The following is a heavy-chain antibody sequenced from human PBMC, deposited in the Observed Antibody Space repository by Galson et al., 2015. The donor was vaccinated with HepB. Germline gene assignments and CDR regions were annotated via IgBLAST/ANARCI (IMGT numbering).Heavy chain of an antibody. CDR1: GFTFSNYW. J-gene: IGHJ4*02. V-gene: IGHV3-7*01. Sequence: PRLSCAASGFTFSNYWMSWVRQAPGKGLEWVANIKEDGSEKNYVDSVKGRFTISRDNTKNSLYLQMNSLRAEDTAVYYCAKGMGYITLDYWGQGTLVTVSS. CDR3: AKGMGYITLDY. CDR2: IKEDGSEK. D-gene: IGHD6-13*01.